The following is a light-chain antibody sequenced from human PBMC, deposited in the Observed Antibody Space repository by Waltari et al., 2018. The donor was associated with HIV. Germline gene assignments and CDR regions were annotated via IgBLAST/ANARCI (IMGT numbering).Light chain of an antibody. CDR3: QQRSNWRTLT. CDR2: DAS. J-gene: IGKJ4*01. Sequence: EIVLTQSPATLSLSPGERATLSCRASQSVSSYLAWFQQKPGQAPRLLIYDASNRAPGIPARFRGSGSGTDFTLIISSLEPEDFAVYYCQQRSNWRTLTFGGGTKVEIK. V-gene: IGKV3-11*01. CDR1: QSVSSY.